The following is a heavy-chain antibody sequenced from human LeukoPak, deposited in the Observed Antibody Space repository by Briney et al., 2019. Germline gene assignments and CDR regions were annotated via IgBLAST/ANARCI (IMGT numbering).Heavy chain of an antibody. Sequence: SGTLSLTCTVSGGSISSYYWSWIRQPPGKGLEWIGYIYYSGSTNYNPSLKSRVTISVDTSKNQFSLKLSSVTAADTAVYYCARVFGDYYDSSGYHYYYYMDVWGKGTTVTVSS. V-gene: IGHV4-59*01. CDR2: IYYSGST. J-gene: IGHJ6*03. CDR1: GGSISSYY. CDR3: ARVFGDYYDSSGYHYYYYMDV. D-gene: IGHD3-22*01.